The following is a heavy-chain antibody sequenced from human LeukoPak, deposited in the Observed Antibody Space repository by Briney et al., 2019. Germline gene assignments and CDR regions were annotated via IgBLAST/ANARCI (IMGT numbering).Heavy chain of an antibody. CDR2: ISAKNGNR. D-gene: IGHD1-26*01. Sequence: ASVKVSCKASGYTFRNYGMCWVRPAPGQGLGWMGWISAKNGNRDYAQKLQGRVTMTLDTSTSTAYMELRSLTSDDTAIYYCARRIVGGHLGDYWGQGTLVTVSS. CDR3: ARRIVGGHLGDY. CDR1: GYTFRNYG. V-gene: IGHV1-18*01. J-gene: IGHJ4*02.